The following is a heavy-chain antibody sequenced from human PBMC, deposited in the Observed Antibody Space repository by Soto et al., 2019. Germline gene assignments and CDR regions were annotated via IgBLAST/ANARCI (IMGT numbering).Heavy chain of an antibody. V-gene: IGHV1-8*01. D-gene: IGHD3-22*01. J-gene: IGHJ6*02. CDR1: GYTFTSYD. Sequence: ASVKVSCKASGYTFTSYDINWVRQATGQGLEWMGWMNPNSGNTGYAQKFQGRVTMTRNTSISTAYMELSSLRSEDTAVYYCARGRRYYDSSGYRGHGMDVWGQGTTVTVSS. CDR3: ARGRRYYDSSGYRGHGMDV. CDR2: MNPNSGNT.